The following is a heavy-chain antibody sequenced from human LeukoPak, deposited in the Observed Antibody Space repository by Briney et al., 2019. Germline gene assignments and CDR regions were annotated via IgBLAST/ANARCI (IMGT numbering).Heavy chain of an antibody. V-gene: IGHV4-30-4*08. Sequence: PSETLSLTCTVSGGSISSGDYYWSWIRQPPGKGLEWIGYIYYSGSTYYNPSLKSRVTISVDTSKNQFSPKLSSVTAADTAVYYCARDGGSYYTGADAFDIWGQGTMVTVSS. D-gene: IGHD1-26*01. CDR3: ARDGGSYYTGADAFDI. CDR2: IYYSGST. CDR1: GGSISSGDYY. J-gene: IGHJ3*02.